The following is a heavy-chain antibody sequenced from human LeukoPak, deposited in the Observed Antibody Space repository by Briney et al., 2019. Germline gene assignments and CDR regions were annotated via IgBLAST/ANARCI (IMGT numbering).Heavy chain of an antibody. CDR1: GGSISSDY. J-gene: IGHJ4*02. CDR3: ARDGRGSEIDY. V-gene: IGHV4-59*01. Sequence: SETLSLTCTVSGGSISSDYWSWIRQPPGKGLEWIGYGHNSGSTNYNPSLKSRVTVSLDTSKNKFSLKLSSVTAADTAVYYCARDGRGSEIDYWGQGTLVTVSS. D-gene: IGHD1-26*01. CDR2: GHNSGST.